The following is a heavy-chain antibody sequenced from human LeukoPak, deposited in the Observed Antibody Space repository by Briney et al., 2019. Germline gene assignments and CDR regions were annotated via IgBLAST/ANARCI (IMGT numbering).Heavy chain of an antibody. D-gene: IGHD6-13*01. CDR2: IYPGDSDT. V-gene: IGHV5-51*01. Sequence: YWSWIRQHPGKGLEWMGIIYPGDSDTRYSPSFQGQVTISADKSISTAYLQWSSLKASDTAMYYCARGSAAGTPDYWGQGTLVTVSS. CDR3: ARGSAAGTPDY. CDR1: YW. J-gene: IGHJ4*02.